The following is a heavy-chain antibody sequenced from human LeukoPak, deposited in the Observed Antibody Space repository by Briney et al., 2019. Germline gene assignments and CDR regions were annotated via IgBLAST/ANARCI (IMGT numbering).Heavy chain of an antibody. Sequence: GESLKISCKGSGYNFSNYWIGWVRQMPGKGLEWMGITYPGDSDTRYSPTFEGQVTISADKSTSTAYLQWSSLKALDTALYHCARVTSSNWPDAFDIWGQGTMVTVSS. V-gene: IGHV5-51*01. CDR2: TYPGDSDT. J-gene: IGHJ3*02. CDR1: GYNFSNYW. D-gene: IGHD6-13*01. CDR3: ARVTSSNWPDAFDI.